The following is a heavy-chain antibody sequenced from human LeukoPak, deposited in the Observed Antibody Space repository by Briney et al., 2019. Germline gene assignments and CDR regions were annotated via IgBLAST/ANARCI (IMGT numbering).Heavy chain of an antibody. CDR3: ARVMVGVRGLHFDG. V-gene: IGHV4-61*02. CDR1: GGSISTGSDY. CDR2: IYTSGST. D-gene: IGHD3-10*01. J-gene: IGHJ4*02. Sequence: SETLSLTCTVSGGSISTGSDYWSWIRQAAGKGLEWIGRIYTSGSTDYNPSLRSRVTISVDTSKNQFSLRLSSVTAADTAVYYCARVMVGVRGLHFDGWGQGTLVTVSS.